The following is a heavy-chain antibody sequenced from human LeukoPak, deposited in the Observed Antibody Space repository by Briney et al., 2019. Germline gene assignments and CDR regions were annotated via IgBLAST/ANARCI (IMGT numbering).Heavy chain of an antibody. D-gene: IGHD3-9*01. V-gene: IGHV1-2*02. Sequence: ASVKVSCKASGYTFTGYYMHWVRQAPGQGLEWLGWINPNSGGTNYAQKFQGRVTMTRDTSISTAYMELSRLRSDDTAVYYCASNPNYDILTGWVYWGQGTLVTASS. CDR1: GYTFTGYY. CDR2: INPNSGGT. CDR3: ASNPNYDILTGWVY. J-gene: IGHJ4*02.